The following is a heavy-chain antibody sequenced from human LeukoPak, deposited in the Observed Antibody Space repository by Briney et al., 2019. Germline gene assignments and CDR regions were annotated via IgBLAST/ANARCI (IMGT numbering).Heavy chain of an antibody. J-gene: IGHJ6*02. V-gene: IGHV3-53*04. D-gene: IGHD6-13*01. Sequence: SGGSLRLSCAASGFTFSNSAMSWVRQAPGKGLEWVSVIYSGGSTYYADSVKGRFTISRHNSKNTLYLQMNSLRAEDTAVYYCAREAVAAAGTGRYYYYYGMDVWGQGTTVTVSS. CDR3: AREAVAAAGTGRYYYYYGMDV. CDR1: GFTFSNSA. CDR2: IYSGGST.